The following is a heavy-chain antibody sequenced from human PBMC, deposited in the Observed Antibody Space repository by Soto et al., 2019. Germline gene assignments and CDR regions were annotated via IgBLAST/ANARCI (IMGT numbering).Heavy chain of an antibody. Sequence: GGSLRLSCAASGFTFSNSAMSWVRQVPGKGLEWAAGISSGGGHTNYADSVKGRFTISRDNFKDTLYLQMNSLRAEDTALYYCAKVQEFCGYTCYTVDSCGQGALVTVSS. V-gene: IGHV3-23*01. D-gene: IGHD2-15*01. J-gene: IGHJ4*02. CDR1: GFTFSNSA. CDR2: ISSGGGHT. CDR3: AKVQEFCGYTCYTVDS.